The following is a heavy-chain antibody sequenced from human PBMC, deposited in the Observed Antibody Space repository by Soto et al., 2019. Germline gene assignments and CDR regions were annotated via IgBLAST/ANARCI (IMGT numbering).Heavy chain of an antibody. D-gene: IGHD3-22*01. CDR2: ISAGAVAT. CDR3: AKGRESSGSYRPFDY. CDR1: GFTFSSYA. Sequence: GESLRLSCAASGFTFSSYAMSWVRQAPGKGLEWVSAISAGAVATNYADSVKGRFTISRDNSKNTLYLQMNSLRAEDTAVYYCAKGRESSGSYRPFDYWGQGALVTVYS. J-gene: IGHJ4*02. V-gene: IGHV3-23*01.